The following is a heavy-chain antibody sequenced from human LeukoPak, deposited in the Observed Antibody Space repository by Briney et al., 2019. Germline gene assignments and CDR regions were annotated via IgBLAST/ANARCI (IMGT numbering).Heavy chain of an antibody. CDR3: ARRQYKSDAFDI. D-gene: IGHD1-1*01. J-gene: IGHJ3*02. V-gene: IGHV3-74*01. CDR1: GFTFSSYW. CDR2: INSDGSST. Sequence: GGSLRLSCAASGFTFSSYWMHWVRQAPGKGLVWVSRINSDGSSTSYADSVKGRFTISRDNAKNTLYLQMNSLRAEDTAVYYCARRQYKSDAFDIWGQGTMVTVSS.